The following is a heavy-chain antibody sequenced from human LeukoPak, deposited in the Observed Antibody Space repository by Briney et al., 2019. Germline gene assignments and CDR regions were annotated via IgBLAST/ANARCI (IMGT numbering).Heavy chain of an antibody. V-gene: IGHV3-20*04. D-gene: IGHD1-1*01. J-gene: IGHJ4*02. CDR1: GITLVDYG. CDR3: ARDDNWGFDY. Sequence: RTGGSLRLSCATSGITLVDYGLSWVRRAPGKGLEWLCAINYNGAITDYADSVKGRFTISRDAAKNYLFLQMNSLTAEDTAVYYCARDDNWGFDYWGQGTLVTVSS. CDR2: INYNGAIT.